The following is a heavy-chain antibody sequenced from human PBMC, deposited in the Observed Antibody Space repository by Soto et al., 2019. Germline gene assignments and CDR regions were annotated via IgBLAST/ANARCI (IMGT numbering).Heavy chain of an antibody. J-gene: IGHJ4*02. CDR1: GINFRKTW. V-gene: IGHV3-15*01. CDR2: VKSKNDGGTI. Sequence: ESGGGLVKPGGSLRLSCAASGINFRKTWMSWVRQAPGKGLEWLGRVKSKNDGGTIDYAAPVKDRFTISRDDSIDTLFLQMNSLKIEDTAVYYCTTDPRDWGQGTLVTVSS. CDR3: TTDPRD. D-gene: IGHD3-10*01.